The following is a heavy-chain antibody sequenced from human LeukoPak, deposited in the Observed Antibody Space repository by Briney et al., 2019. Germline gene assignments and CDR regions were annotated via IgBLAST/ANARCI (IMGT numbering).Heavy chain of an antibody. Sequence: GGSLSHSCAASGFTFSNSWMSWIGQAPGQGLEWVANIKQDGSEKYYVDSVKGRYTTSRDNGNNTMYLQMNSLRAEDTAIYYCARAKHSSRWSLAYWGQGALVTVSS. CDR3: ARAKHSSRWSLAY. CDR1: GFTFSNSW. J-gene: IGHJ4*02. CDR2: IKQDGSEK. V-gene: IGHV3-7*04. D-gene: IGHD2-2*01.